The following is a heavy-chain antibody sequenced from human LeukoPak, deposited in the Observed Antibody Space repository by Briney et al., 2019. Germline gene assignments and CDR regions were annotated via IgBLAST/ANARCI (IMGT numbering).Heavy chain of an antibody. D-gene: IGHD2-15*01. J-gene: IGHJ4*02. CDR2: ISYDGSNK. V-gene: IGHV3-30*18. CDR1: GFTISNYW. CDR3: AKDLLY. Sequence: GGSLRLSCAASGFTISNYWMSWVRQAPGKGLEWVAVISYDGSNKYYADSVKGRFTISRDNSKNTLYLQMNSLRAEDTAVYYCAKDLLYWGQGTLVTVSS.